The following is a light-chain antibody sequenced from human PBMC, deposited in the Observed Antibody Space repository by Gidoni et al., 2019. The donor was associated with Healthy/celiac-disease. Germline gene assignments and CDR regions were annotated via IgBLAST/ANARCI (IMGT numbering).Light chain of an antibody. Sequence: IVMTQSPDSLAVSLGERATINCKSSQSVLYSSNNKNYLAWYQQKPGQPPKLLIYWASTRESGVPDRFSGSGSGTDFTLTISSLQAEDVAVYYCQQYYSTFITFGQGTRLEIK. CDR2: WAS. CDR1: QSVLYSSNNKNY. V-gene: IGKV4-1*01. CDR3: QQYYSTFIT. J-gene: IGKJ5*01.